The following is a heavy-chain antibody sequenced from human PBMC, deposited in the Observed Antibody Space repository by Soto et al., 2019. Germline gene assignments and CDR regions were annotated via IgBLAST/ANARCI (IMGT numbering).Heavy chain of an antibody. Sequence: SETLSLTCTVSGGSISSSSYYWGWVRQPPRKGLEWIGSIYYTGTTDYNPSLKGRVTISVDTSKNQFSLRLRSVTTADTAAYYCARPHSIYYYYAMDVWGPGTTVTVSS. CDR3: ARPHSIYYYYAMDV. V-gene: IGHV4-39*01. J-gene: IGHJ6*02. CDR1: GGSISSSSYY. CDR2: IYYTGTT.